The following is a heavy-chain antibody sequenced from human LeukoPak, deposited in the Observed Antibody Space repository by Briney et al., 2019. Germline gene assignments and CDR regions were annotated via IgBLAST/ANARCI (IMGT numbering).Heavy chain of an antibody. CDR3: ASTTPLYYDSSGYYDY. D-gene: IGHD3-22*01. CDR1: GGSISSYY. V-gene: IGHV4-59*01. CDR2: IYYSGST. J-gene: IGHJ4*02. Sequence: SETLSLTCTVSGGSISSYYWSWIRQPPGKGLEWIGYIYYSGSTNYNPSLKSRVTISVDTSKNQFSLKLSSVTAADTAVYYCASTTPLYYDSSGYYDYWGQGTLVTVSS.